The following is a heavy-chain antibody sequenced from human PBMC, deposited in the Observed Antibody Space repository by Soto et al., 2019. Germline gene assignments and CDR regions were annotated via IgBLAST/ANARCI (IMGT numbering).Heavy chain of an antibody. V-gene: IGHV3-48*02. CDR2: ISSSSSSTI. Sequence: GGSLRLSXAASGFTFSSYSMNWVRQAPGKGLEWVSYISSSSSSTIYYADSVKGRFTISRDNAKNSLYLQMNSLRDEDTAVYYCAREMVGGYFDYWGQGTLVTVSS. CDR1: GFTFSSYS. J-gene: IGHJ4*02. CDR3: AREMVGGYFDY. D-gene: IGHD1-26*01.